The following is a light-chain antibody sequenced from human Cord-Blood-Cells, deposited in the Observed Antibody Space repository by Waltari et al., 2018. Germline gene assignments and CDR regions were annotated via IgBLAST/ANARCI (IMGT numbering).Light chain of an antibody. V-gene: IGLV2-14*01. J-gene: IGLJ1*01. Sequence: QSALTQPASVSGSPGQSITISCTGTSSDVGGYNYVSWYQQHPGKAPKLMIYDVSNRPSGVFNRFSGSKSGNTASLTISGLQAEDEADYYCSSYTSSSTSLYVFGTGTKVTVL. CDR3: SSYTSSSTSLYV. CDR2: DVS. CDR1: SSDVGGYNY.